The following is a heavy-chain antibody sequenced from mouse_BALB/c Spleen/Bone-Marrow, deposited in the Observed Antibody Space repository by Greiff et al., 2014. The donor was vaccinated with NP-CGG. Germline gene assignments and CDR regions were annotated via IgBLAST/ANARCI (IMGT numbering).Heavy chain of an antibody. CDR2: INPDSSTI. V-gene: IGHV4-1*02. Sequence: EVQGVESGGGLVQPGGSLKLSCAASGFDFSRYWMSWVRQAPGKGLEWIGEINPDSSTISYTPSLKDKFIISRDNAKNTLYLQMSKVRSEDTALYYCARLYYYGNLFVWGAGTTVTVSS. CDR3: ARLYYYGNLFV. J-gene: IGHJ1*01. CDR1: GFDFSRYW. D-gene: IGHD1-1*01.